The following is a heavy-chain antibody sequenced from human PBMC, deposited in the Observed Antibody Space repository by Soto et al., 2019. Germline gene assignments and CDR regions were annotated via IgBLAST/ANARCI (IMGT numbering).Heavy chain of an antibody. Sequence: GGSLRLSCAAYGFTFSSYAMSWVRQAPGKGLEWVSAISGSGGSTYYADSVKGRFTISRDNSKNTLYLQMNSLRAEDTAVYYCAKDRAPRYCSSNSCPSDYWGQGTLVTVSS. CDR1: GFTFSSYA. V-gene: IGHV3-23*01. J-gene: IGHJ4*02. D-gene: IGHD2-2*01. CDR2: ISGSGGST. CDR3: AKDRAPRYCSSNSCPSDY.